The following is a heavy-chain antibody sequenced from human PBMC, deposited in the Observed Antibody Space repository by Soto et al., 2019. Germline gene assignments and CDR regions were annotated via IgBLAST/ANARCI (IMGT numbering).Heavy chain of an antibody. CDR1: GYTFTSYD. J-gene: IGHJ6*01. Sequence: ASVKVSCKASGYTFTSYDINWVRQATGQGLEWMGWMNPNSGNTSYAQKFQGRVTMTRNTSISTAYMELSRLRSDDTAVYYCARTSSIAARDYYGLDVRGQGTTVTVSS. D-gene: IGHD6-6*01. CDR3: ARTSSIAARDYYGLDV. CDR2: MNPNSGNT. V-gene: IGHV1-8*01.